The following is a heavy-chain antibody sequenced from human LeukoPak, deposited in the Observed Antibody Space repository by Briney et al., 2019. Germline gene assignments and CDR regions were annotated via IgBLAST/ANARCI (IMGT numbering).Heavy chain of an antibody. CDR3: ARGEIRQWELLDY. D-gene: IGHD1-26*01. V-gene: IGHV3-74*01. CDR2: INSDGSST. CDR1: GFTFSDYY. J-gene: IGHJ3*01. Sequence: PGGSLRLSCAASGFTFSDYYMSWIRQAPGKGLVWVSRINSDGSSTSYADSVKGRFTISRDNAKNTLYLQMSSLRAEDTAVYYCARGEIRQWELLDYWGQGTMVTVAS.